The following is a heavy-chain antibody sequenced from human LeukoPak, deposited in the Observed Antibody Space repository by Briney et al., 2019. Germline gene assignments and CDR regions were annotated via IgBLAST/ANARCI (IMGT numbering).Heavy chain of an antibody. J-gene: IGHJ1*01. V-gene: IGHV4-61*09. CDR2: IYASGST. CDR3: ARDNARGGSFSDYLRYFHH. Sequence: PSETLSLTCTVSGGSISSGSYYWGWVRQPAGKGLEWIGHIYASGSTNYNPSLKSRATISVDTSKNQFSLQRSSVTAADTAVYYCARDNARGGSFSDYLRYFHHWGQGTLVTVSS. CDR1: GGSISSGSYY. D-gene: IGHD5/OR15-5a*01.